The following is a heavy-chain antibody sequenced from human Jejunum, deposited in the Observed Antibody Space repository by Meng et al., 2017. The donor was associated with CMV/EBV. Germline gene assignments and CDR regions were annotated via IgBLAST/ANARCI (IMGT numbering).Heavy chain of an antibody. CDR2: INPNSGVT. D-gene: IGHD3-22*01. J-gene: IGHJ4*02. CDR1: EYTFTDYL. Sequence: CKASEYTFTDYLLHWVRQAPGQGLQWMGRINPNSGVTNYAHNFQGRVAMTRDTSIGAAYMELSRLKSDDTAVYYCARGYYDRFFDYWGQGTLVTVSS. CDR3: ARGYYDRFFDY. V-gene: IGHV1-2*06.